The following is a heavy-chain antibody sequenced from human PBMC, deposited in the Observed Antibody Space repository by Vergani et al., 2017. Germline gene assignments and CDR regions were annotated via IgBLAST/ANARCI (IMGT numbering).Heavy chain of an antibody. Sequence: QVQLEESEGGVVQPGRSLRLSCAGSGFTLSSHAMHWVRQAPGKGLEWVAFIWYDGSKEYYADSVKGRFTISRDNSKNTLYLQMNNLRAADTAVYYCARSGYCAHGVCYMTYYYYMDVWGKGTAVTVSS. J-gene: IGHJ6*03. V-gene: IGHV3-33*01. D-gene: IGHD2-8*01. CDR3: ARSGYCAHGVCYMTYYYYMDV. CDR1: GFTLSSHA. CDR2: IWYDGSKE.